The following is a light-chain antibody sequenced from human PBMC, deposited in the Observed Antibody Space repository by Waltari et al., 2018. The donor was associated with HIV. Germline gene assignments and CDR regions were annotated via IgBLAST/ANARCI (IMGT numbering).Light chain of an antibody. J-gene: IGLJ2*01. CDR2: GNR. Sequence: QSVLTQPPSVSGAPGQRVTISCTGSSSNIGAGYDVHWYQHLPGTAPKLPIYGNRNRPSGVPDRFSGSKSGTSASLAITGLQAEDEADYYCQSYDSSLSGVVFGGGTRLTVL. CDR3: QSYDSSLSGVV. V-gene: IGLV1-40*01. CDR1: SSNIGAGYD.